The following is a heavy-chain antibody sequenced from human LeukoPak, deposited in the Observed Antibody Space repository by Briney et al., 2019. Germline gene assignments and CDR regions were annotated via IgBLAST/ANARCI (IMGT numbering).Heavy chain of an antibody. Sequence: GGSLRLSCAASGFTFSSYAMHWVRQAPGKGLEWVAVISYDGSNKYYADSVKGRFTISRDNSKNTLYLQMNSLRDEDTAVYYCARDAGVLEWLLSSDYWGQGTLVTVSS. D-gene: IGHD3-3*01. J-gene: IGHJ4*02. CDR1: GFTFSSYA. CDR2: ISYDGSNK. V-gene: IGHV3-30-3*01. CDR3: ARDAGVLEWLLSSDY.